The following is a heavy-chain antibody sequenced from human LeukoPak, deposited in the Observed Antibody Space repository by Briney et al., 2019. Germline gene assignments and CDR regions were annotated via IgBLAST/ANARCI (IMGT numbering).Heavy chain of an antibody. Sequence: PSETLSLTCAVYGGSFSGYYWRWIRQPPGKGLEWIGEINHSGSTNYNPSLKSRVTISVDTSKNQFSLKLSSVTAADTAVYYCARAAHYYDSSGYYYGPLDYWGQGTLVTVSS. D-gene: IGHD3-22*01. CDR3: ARAAHYYDSSGYYYGPLDY. V-gene: IGHV4-34*01. CDR2: INHSGST. CDR1: GGSFSGYY. J-gene: IGHJ4*02.